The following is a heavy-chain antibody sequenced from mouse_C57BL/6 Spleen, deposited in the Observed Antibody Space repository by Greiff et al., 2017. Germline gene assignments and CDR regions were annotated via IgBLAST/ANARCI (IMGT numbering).Heavy chain of an antibody. CDR1: GYTFTTYP. CDR2: IYPYNDDT. V-gene: IGHV1-47*01. CDR3: ARGGTTVGHWYFDV. D-gene: IGHD1-1*01. Sequence: VQLQQSGAELVKPGASVKMSCKASGYTFTTYPIEWMKQNHGKSLEWIGNIYPYNDDTKYNEKFKGKATLTVEKSSSTVYLELSRLTSDDSAVYYCARGGTTVGHWYFDVWGTGTTGTVSS. J-gene: IGHJ1*03.